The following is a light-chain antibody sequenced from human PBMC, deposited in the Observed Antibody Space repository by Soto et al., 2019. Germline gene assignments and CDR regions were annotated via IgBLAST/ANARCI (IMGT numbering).Light chain of an antibody. CDR3: SSYGGSNNLL. J-gene: IGLJ2*01. CDR1: SSDVGGYNY. CDR2: EVS. V-gene: IGLV2-8*01. Sequence: QSALTQPPSASGSPGQSVTISCTGTSSDVGGYNYVSWYQQHPGEVPKLMIYEVSKRPSGVPDRFSGSKSGNTASLTVSGLQAEDEADYYCSSYGGSNNLLFGGGTKLTV.